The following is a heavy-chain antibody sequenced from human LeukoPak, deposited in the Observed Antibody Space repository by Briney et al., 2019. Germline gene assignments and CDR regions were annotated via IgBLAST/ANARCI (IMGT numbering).Heavy chain of an antibody. J-gene: IGHJ5*02. CDR2: IKKDGSEK. D-gene: IGHD6-19*01. CDR1: GFTFSSYW. CDR3: AREGGSGWYSGWFDP. Sequence: GGSLRLSCAASGFTFSSYWMSWVRQAPGKGLEWVANIKKDGSEKEYVDSVKGRFTISRDNAKNSLYLQMNSLRAEDTAVYYCAREGGSGWYSGWFDPWGQGSLVTVSS. V-gene: IGHV3-7*01.